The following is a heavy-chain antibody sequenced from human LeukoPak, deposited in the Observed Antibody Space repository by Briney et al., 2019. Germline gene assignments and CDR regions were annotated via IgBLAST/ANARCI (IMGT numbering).Heavy chain of an antibody. J-gene: IGHJ4*02. V-gene: IGHV1-46*01. CDR1: GYIFTSYN. Sequence: ASVKVSCKASGYIFTSYNMNWVRQAPGQGLEWMGIINPSGSTTNYPQKFQGRVTMTRDTSTSTVYMELSSLRSEDTAVYYCAREGRDYWGQGTLVTVSS. CDR2: INPSGSTT. CDR3: AREGRDY.